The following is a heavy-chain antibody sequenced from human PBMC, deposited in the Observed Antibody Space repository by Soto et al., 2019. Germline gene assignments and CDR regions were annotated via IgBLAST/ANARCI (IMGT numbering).Heavy chain of an antibody. CDR2: IYYSGST. CDR3: ARGGAAAGTGWFEP. CDR1: GGSISSGVYY. J-gene: IGHJ5*02. D-gene: IGHD6-13*01. Sequence: QEQLQESGPGLVKPSQTLSLTCTVSGGSISSGVYYWSWIRQHPGKGLEWIGYIYYSGSTYYNPSLKSRVTVSVDTSKKQFSLKLRSVTAADTAVYYCARGGAAAGTGWFEPWGQGTLVTVSS. V-gene: IGHV4-31*03.